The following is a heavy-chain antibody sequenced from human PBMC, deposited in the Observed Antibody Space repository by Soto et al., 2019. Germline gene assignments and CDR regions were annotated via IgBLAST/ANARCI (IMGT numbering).Heavy chain of an antibody. CDR1: GDTFSRYS. D-gene: IGHD2-2*01. V-gene: IGHV1-69*12. CDR2: IFPVFGTA. Sequence: QVQLVQSGAEVKKPGSLVRVSCKASGDTFSRYSISWVREAPGQGLEWMGGIFPVFGTATYAQKFQGRVLIIADESTTTAYMELTSLTSEDTAVYYCAAGPSAAGAYSHGMDVWGQGTTLTVSS. J-gene: IGHJ6*02. CDR3: AAGPSAAGAYSHGMDV.